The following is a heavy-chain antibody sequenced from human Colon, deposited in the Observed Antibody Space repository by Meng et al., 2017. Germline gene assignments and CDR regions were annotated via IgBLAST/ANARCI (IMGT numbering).Heavy chain of an antibody. D-gene: IGHD2-2*01. J-gene: IGHJ4*02. CDR3: ARGYLVVVPTAPNAGY. Sequence: ASVKVSCKASGYTFTDYYIHWVRQAPGQGLEWMGRINPNSGGTNYAQKFQGRVTMTRDTSISTAYMELSRLRSDHTAVYYCARGYLVVVPTAPNAGYWGQGTLVTVSS. V-gene: IGHV1-2*06. CDR1: GYTFTDYY. CDR2: INPNSGGT.